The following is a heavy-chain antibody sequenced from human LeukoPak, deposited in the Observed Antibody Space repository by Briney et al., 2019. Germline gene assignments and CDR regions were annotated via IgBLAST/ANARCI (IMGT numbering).Heavy chain of an antibody. Sequence: AAESLSLTCTVSGGSISSYYRSWIRQPPGKGLEWIGYIYYSGSTNYNPSLKSRVTISVDTSKTQFSLKLSSVTAADTAVYYCARERETRDCSGGSCPYIIDYWGQGTLVTVSS. J-gene: IGHJ4*02. CDR3: ARERETRDCSGGSCPYIIDY. CDR1: GGSISSYY. CDR2: IYYSGST. D-gene: IGHD2-15*01. V-gene: IGHV4-59*01.